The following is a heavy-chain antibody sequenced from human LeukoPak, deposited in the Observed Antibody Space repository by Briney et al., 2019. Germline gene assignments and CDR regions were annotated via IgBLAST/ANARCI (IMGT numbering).Heavy chain of an antibody. V-gene: IGHV4-59*01. CDR1: GGSISSYY. D-gene: IGHD2-2*01. CDR2: IYYSGST. Sequence: SETLSLTCTVSGGSISSYYWSWIRQPPGKGLEWIGYIYYSGSTNYNPSLKSRVTISVDTSKNQFSLKLSSVTAADTAVYYCARDARVVPTYGMDVWGQGTTVTVSS. CDR3: ARDARVVPTYGMDV. J-gene: IGHJ6*02.